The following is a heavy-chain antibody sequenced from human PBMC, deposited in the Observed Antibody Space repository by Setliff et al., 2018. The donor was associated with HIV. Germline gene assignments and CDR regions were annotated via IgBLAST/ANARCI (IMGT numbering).Heavy chain of an antibody. D-gene: IGHD6-13*01. CDR2: IYDSGST. Sequence: PSETLSLTCTVSGGSISDYFWNWIRQPPGKGLEWIGYIYDSGSTNYNPSLKSRVTISVDTSKNQFSLKLSSVTAADTAVYYCARVLLPSEGMDYWGQGTLVTVSS. CDR1: GGSISDYF. V-gene: IGHV4-59*12. CDR3: ARVLLPSEGMDY. J-gene: IGHJ4*02.